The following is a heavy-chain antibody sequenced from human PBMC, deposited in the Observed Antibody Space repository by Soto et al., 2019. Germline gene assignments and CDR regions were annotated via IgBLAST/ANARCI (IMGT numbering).Heavy chain of an antibody. Sequence: SETLSLTCTVSGGPISSYYWSWIRQPPGKGLEWIGYVYYSASTNYKPSLNYNPSLKSRVTISLDTSKNQYSLRLSSVTAADTAVYYCARQGSFSGSYTYYYYYYGMDVWGQGTTVTVSS. J-gene: IGHJ6*02. CDR1: GGPISSYY. V-gene: IGHV4-59*08. CDR2: VYYSASTNYKPSL. CDR3: ARQGSFSGSYTYYYYYYGMDV. D-gene: IGHD1-26*01.